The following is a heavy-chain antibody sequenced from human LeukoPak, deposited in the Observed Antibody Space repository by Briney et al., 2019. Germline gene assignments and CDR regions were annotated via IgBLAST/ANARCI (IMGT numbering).Heavy chain of an antibody. CDR3: AKEGYYGSGSYPYYFDY. CDR1: GFTFSSYW. V-gene: IGHV3-7*01. CDR2: IKQDGSEK. D-gene: IGHD3-10*01. Sequence: GGSLRLSCAASGFTFSSYWMSWVRQAPGKGLEWVANIKQDGSEKYYVDSVKGRFTISRDNAKNSLYLQMNSLRAEDTAVYYCAKEGYYGSGSYPYYFDYWGQGTLVTVSS. J-gene: IGHJ4*02.